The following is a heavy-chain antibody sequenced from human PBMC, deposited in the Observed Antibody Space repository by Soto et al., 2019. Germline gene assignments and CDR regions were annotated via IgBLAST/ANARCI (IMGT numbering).Heavy chain of an antibody. CDR2: ISYDGSNK. D-gene: IGHD1-26*01. J-gene: IGHJ3*02. Sequence: GGSLRLSCAASGFTFSSYAMHWVRQAPGKGLEWVAVISYDGSNKYYADSVKGRFTISRDNSKNTLYLQMNSLRAEDTAVYYCAREGIVGASIAFDIWGQGTMVTVSS. CDR3: AREGIVGASIAFDI. CDR1: GFTFSSYA. V-gene: IGHV3-30-3*01.